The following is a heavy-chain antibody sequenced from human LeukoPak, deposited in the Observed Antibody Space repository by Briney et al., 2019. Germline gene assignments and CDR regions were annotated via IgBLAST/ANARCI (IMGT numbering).Heavy chain of an antibody. CDR2: INHSGST. CDR3: ARQRLCFDY. Sequence: PSETLSLTCAVYGGSFSGYYWSWIRQPPGKGLEWIGEINHSGSTNYNPSLKSRVIISVDTSKNQFSLKLSSVTAADTAVYYCARQRLCFDYWGQGTLVTVSS. J-gene: IGHJ4*02. D-gene: IGHD5-12*01. CDR1: GGSFSGYY. V-gene: IGHV4-34*01.